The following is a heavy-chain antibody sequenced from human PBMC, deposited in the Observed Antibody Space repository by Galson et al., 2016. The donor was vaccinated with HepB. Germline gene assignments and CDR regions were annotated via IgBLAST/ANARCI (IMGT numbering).Heavy chain of an antibody. CDR1: GFTFSTYS. CDR2: LSSTSNYI. CDR3: AKERLVRRIFDH. Sequence: SLRLSCAVSGFTFSTYSMNWVRQAPGKGLEWVSSLSSTSNYIYYADSVKGRFTISRDNSNNTLYLQMNGLRAEDTAVYYCAKERLVRRIFDHWGQGTLLTVSS. V-gene: IGHV3-21*04. D-gene: IGHD1-1*01. J-gene: IGHJ4*02.